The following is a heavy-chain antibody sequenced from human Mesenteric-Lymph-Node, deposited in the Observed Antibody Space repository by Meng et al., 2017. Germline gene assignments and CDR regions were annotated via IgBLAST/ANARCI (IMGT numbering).Heavy chain of an antibody. Sequence: GESLKISCAASGVPFTTYGLQWVRQAPGKGLEWVALIRFDGITTYYADSVKGRFTISRDNSKNTLYLQMNSLRAEDTAVYYCARGGSRWWLRYLYDWFDPWGQGTLVTVSS. CDR1: GVPFTTYG. D-gene: IGHD5-12*01. CDR3: ARGGSRWWLRYLYDWFDP. CDR2: IRFDGITT. J-gene: IGHJ5*02. V-gene: IGHV3-30*02.